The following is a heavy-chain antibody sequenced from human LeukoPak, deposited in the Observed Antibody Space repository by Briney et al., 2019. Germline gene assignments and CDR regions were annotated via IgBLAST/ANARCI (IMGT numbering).Heavy chain of an antibody. CDR3: AKVVVRGSAFDI. CDR1: GFTFDDYA. V-gene: IGHV3-9*01. CDR2: ISWNSGSI. D-gene: IGHD3-10*01. Sequence: GRSLRLSCAASGFTFDDYAMHWVRQAPGKGLEWVSGISWNSGSIGYADSVKGRFTISRDNAKNSLYLQMNSLRAEDTALYYCAKVVVRGSAFDIWGQGTMVTVSS. J-gene: IGHJ3*02.